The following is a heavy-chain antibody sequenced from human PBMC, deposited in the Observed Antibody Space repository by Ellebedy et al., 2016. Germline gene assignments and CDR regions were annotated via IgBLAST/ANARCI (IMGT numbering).Heavy chain of an antibody. Sequence: SETLSLTXAVYGGSFSGYYWSWIRQPPGKGLEWIGEINHSGSTNYNPSLKSRVTISVDTSKNQFSLKLSSVTAADTAVYYCARMDLWELKRSIDYWGQGTLVTVSS. CDR2: INHSGST. CDR3: ARMDLWELKRSIDY. CDR1: GGSFSGYY. D-gene: IGHD1-26*01. V-gene: IGHV4-34*01. J-gene: IGHJ4*02.